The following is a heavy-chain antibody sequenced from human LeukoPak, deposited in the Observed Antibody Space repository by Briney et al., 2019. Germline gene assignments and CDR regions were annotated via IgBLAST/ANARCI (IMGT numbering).Heavy chain of an antibody. Sequence: PSETLSLTCAVYGGSISGYYWSWIRQAPGMGLEWIGEINHSGSTNYNPSLKKRFTISVDTSKSQFSLKLSSVTAADTAVYYCARGEAGTAMPYLGYWGQGTLVSVSS. CDR3: ARGEAGTAMPYLGY. V-gene: IGHV4-34*01. J-gene: IGHJ4*02. CDR1: GGSISGYY. CDR2: INHSGST. D-gene: IGHD5-18*01.